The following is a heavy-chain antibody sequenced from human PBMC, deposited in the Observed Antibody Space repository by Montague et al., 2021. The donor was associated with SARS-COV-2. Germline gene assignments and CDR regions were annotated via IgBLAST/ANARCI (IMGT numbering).Heavy chain of an antibody. CDR3: ARDVRYYDFWSGPAQNSPDS. CDR1: VSSISRGYY. V-gene: IGHV4-38-2*02. D-gene: IGHD3-3*01. J-gene: IGHJ4*02. Sequence: TQTLTCTVSVSSISRGYYWGWIRQPPGKGLEWIGCIYHSGSTYYNPSLKSRVTISGDTSKNQFSLKLRSVTAADTDVFYCARDVRYYDFWSGPAQNSPDSWGQGALVTVSA. CDR2: IYHSGST.